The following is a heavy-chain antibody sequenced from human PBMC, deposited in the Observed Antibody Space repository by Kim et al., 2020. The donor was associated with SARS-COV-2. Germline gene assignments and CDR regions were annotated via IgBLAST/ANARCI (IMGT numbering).Heavy chain of an antibody. V-gene: IGHV4-4*07. J-gene: IGHJ6*03. CDR1: GGSISSYY. CDR2: IYTSGST. D-gene: IGHD3-3*01. Sequence: SETLSLTCTVSGGSISSYYWSWIRQPAGKGLEWIGRIYTSGSTNYNPSLKSRVTMSVDTSKNQFSLKLSSVTAADTAVYYCARVEVDFGVVIGAYMDVWGKGTTVTVSS. CDR3: ARVEVDFGVVIGAYMDV.